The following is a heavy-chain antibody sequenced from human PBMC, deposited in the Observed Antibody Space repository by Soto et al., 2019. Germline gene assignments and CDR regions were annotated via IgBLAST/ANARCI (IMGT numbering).Heavy chain of an antibody. J-gene: IGHJ4*02. CDR3: AREYANSPEAFAF. D-gene: IGHD2-2*01. CDR1: GGSVKSVSHH. CDR2: IYCTGST. Sequence: PSQPMSLPYTVSGGSVKSVSHHRSWIRLPPGKGLECIGYIYCTGSTNYNPSLKSRVPISLDTSRNQFSLKLSSVTAADSAVFYCAREYANSPEAFAFWGQGTLVTVSS. V-gene: IGHV4-61*01.